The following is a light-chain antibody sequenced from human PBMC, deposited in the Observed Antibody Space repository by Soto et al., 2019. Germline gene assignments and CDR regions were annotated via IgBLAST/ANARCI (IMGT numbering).Light chain of an antibody. CDR3: SSSAGGNSLIV. V-gene: IGLV2-8*01. CDR1: SSDVGGQNH. CDR2: EVG. J-gene: IGLJ3*02. Sequence: QSVLTQPPSASGSPGQSVKISCTGSSSDVGGQNHVSWYQHHPGKAPKLIIYEVGKRPSGVPDRFSGSKSGDSASLTVSGLQAEDEAEYFCSSSAGGNSLIVFGGGTQLTVL.